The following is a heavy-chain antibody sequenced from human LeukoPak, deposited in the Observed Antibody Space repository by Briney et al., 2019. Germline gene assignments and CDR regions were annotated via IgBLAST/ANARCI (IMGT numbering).Heavy chain of an antibody. D-gene: IGHD2-15*01. CDR1: GYTFTSYG. V-gene: IGHV1-18*01. J-gene: IGHJ4*02. CDR2: ISAYNGNT. Sequence: ASVKVSCKASGYTFTSYGISWVRQAPGQGLEWMGWISAYNGNTNYAQKLQGRVTMTEDTSTDTAYMELSSLRSEDTAVYYCATLSISYCSGGSCYSRNDYWGQGTLVTVSS. CDR3: ATLSISYCSGGSCYSRNDY.